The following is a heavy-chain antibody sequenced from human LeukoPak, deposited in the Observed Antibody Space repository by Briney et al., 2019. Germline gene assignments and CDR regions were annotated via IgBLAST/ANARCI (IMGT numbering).Heavy chain of an antibody. J-gene: IGHJ4*02. D-gene: IGHD2-15*01. V-gene: IGHV4-59*12. Sequence: SETLSLTCTVSGGSISSYYWSWIRQPPGKGLEWIGYIYYSGSTNYNPSLKSRVTISVDTSKNQFSLKLSSVTAADTAVYYCARVVCSGGSCYPYYFDYWGQGTLVTVSS. CDR2: IYYSGST. CDR3: ARVVCSGGSCYPYYFDY. CDR1: GGSISSYY.